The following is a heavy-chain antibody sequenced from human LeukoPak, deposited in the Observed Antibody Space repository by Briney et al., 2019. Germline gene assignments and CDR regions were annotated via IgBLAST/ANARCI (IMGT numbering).Heavy chain of an antibody. J-gene: IGHJ6*04. CDR1: GFTFSNHA. CDR2: IGDSGGST. Sequence: PGGSLRLSCAASGFTFSNHAMSWVRQAPGKGLEWVSVIGDSGGSTYYADSVKGRFTISRDNPKNTLYLQMNSLRADDTAVYHCAKGGASSPYTYIDVWGKGTTVIVSS. CDR3: AKGGASSPYTYIDV. D-gene: IGHD6-6*01. V-gene: IGHV3-23*01.